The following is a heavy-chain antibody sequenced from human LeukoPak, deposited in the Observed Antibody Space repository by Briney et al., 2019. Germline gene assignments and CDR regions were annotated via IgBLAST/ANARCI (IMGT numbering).Heavy chain of an antibody. D-gene: IGHD6-6*01. Sequence: PGGSLRLSCAASGFTFSSYAMSWVRQAPGKGLEWVGFIRSKAYGGTTEYAASVKGKFTISRDDSKSIAYLQMNSLKTEDTAVYYCTRDNDAASSDDYWGQGTLVTVSS. J-gene: IGHJ4*02. CDR2: IRSKAYGGTT. CDR1: GFTFSSYA. V-gene: IGHV3-49*04. CDR3: TRDNDAASSDDY.